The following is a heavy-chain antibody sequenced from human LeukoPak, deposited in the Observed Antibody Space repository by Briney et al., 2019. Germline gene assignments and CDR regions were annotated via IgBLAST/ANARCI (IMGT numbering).Heavy chain of an antibody. Sequence: GASVKVSCKASGYTFTNYAMNWVRQAPGQGLEWMGWINTNTGNPTYAQGFTGRFVFSLDTSVSTAYLQISSLKTEDTAVYYCARDIGGEMDGDYVDYWGQGTLVTVSS. CDR1: GYTFTNYA. V-gene: IGHV7-4-1*02. CDR2: INTNTGNP. D-gene: IGHD5-24*01. J-gene: IGHJ4*02. CDR3: ARDIGGEMDGDYVDY.